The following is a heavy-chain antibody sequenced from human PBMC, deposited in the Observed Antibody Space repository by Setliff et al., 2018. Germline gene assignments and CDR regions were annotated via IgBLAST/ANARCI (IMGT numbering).Heavy chain of an antibody. CDR1: GFTFSSYA. D-gene: IGHD6-19*01. J-gene: IGHJ5*02. CDR3: ARSRTGEYSSGWLNWFDP. V-gene: IGHV3-64*01. Sequence: PGGSLRLSCAASGFTFSSYAMHWVRQAPGKGLEYVSAISSNGGSTYYANSVKGRFTISRDNSKNTLYLQMGSLRAEDTAVYYCARSRTGEYSSGWLNWFDPWGQGTLVTVSS. CDR2: ISSNGGST.